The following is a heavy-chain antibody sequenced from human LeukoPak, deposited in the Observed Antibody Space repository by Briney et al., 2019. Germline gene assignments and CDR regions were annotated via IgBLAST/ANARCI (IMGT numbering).Heavy chain of an antibody. Sequence: GGSLRLSCAASGFTFSRYGMYWVRQAPGKWLEWVAVISSDGTNKYYADSVTGRFTISRDNPKNTLYLQMNSLRAEDTAVYYCAKDPIAVTATNYDRMDGWGQGTTVCVSS. J-gene: IGHJ6*02. CDR1: GFTFSRYG. V-gene: IGHV3-30*18. CDR3: AKDPIAVTATNYDRMDG. CDR2: ISSDGTNK. D-gene: IGHD6-19*01.